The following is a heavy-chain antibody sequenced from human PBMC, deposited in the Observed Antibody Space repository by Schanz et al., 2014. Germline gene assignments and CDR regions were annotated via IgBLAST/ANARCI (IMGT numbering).Heavy chain of an antibody. CDR2: ISAYNGNT. V-gene: IGHV1-18*01. CDR3: AKQIHYDILTVTRN. Sequence: QVHLVQSGAEVKRPGASVKVSCKASGYTFTSYGISWVRQAPGQGLEWMGWISAYNGNTKYPQKLQGRVTMTTDTSTSTAYMELRSLRSDDTAVYYCAKQIHYDILTVTRNWGQGTLVTVSS. D-gene: IGHD3-9*01. J-gene: IGHJ4*02. CDR1: GYTFTSYG.